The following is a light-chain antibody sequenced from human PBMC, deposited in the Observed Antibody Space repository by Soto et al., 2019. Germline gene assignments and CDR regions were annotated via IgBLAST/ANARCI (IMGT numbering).Light chain of an antibody. CDR2: EVS. CDR1: SSDVGGYNY. V-gene: IGLV2-14*01. CDR3: SSYASSNTVGVI. Sequence: QSVLTQPASVSGSPGQSITISCTGTSSDVGGYNYVSWYQQHPGKAPKLMIYEVSNRPSGVSNRFSGSKSGNTASLTISGLQAEDEADYYCSSYASSNTVGVIFGGGTKVTVL. J-gene: IGLJ2*01.